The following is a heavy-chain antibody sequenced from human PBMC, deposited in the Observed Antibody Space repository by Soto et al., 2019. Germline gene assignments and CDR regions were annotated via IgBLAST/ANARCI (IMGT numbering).Heavy chain of an antibody. CDR2: IGTAGDT. J-gene: IGHJ2*01. CDR3: ARGWYCSRTSCRDNGYFDL. CDR1: GFTFSSYD. Sequence: EVQLVESGGGLVQPGGSLRLSCAASGFTFSSYDMHWVRKVTGKGLEWVSAIGTAGDTYYPGSVKDLFTISRENAKNSLSLQMNSLRVGDTAMYYCARGWYCSRTSCRDNGYFDLWGRGALVTFSS. V-gene: IGHV3-13*01. D-gene: IGHD2-2*01.